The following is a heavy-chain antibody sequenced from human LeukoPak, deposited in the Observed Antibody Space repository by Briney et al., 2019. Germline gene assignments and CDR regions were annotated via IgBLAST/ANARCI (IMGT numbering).Heavy chain of an antibody. V-gene: IGHV3-23*01. CDR2: INSHADST. Sequence: PGGSLRLSCAASGFTFSIFTMSWVRQAPGKGLEWISTINSHADSTYYADSVKGRFTISRDNSKNTVFLQMNSLRAEDTAIYYCAKGTGIAARPSPFDYWGQGTLVTVSS. J-gene: IGHJ4*02. CDR1: GFTFSIFT. D-gene: IGHD6-6*01. CDR3: AKGTGIAARPSPFDY.